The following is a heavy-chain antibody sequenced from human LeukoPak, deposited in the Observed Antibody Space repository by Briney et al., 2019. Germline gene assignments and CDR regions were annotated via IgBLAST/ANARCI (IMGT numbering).Heavy chain of an antibody. Sequence: SETLSLTCTVSGGSISSGSYYWSWIRQPAGKGLEWIGRIYTSGSTNYNPPLKSRVTISVDRSKNQFSLKLSSVTAADTAVYYCASYKLRGSSNYWGQGTLVTVSS. D-gene: IGHD6-6*01. J-gene: IGHJ4*02. CDR3: ASYKLRGSSNY. CDR2: IYTSGST. V-gene: IGHV4-61*02. CDR1: GGSISSGSYY.